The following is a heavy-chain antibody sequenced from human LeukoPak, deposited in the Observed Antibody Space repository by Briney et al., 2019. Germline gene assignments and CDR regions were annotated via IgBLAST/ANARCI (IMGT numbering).Heavy chain of an antibody. CDR3: ARAGYSSSWTRDGYYFDY. Sequence: VASVKVSCKASGGTFSSYAISWVRQAPGQGLEWMGGIIPIFGTANYAQKFQGRVTITADESTSTAYMELSSLRSEDTAVYYCARAGYSSSWTRDGYYFDYWGQGTLVTVSS. CDR1: GGTFSSYA. CDR2: IIPIFGTA. D-gene: IGHD6-13*01. V-gene: IGHV1-69*13. J-gene: IGHJ4*02.